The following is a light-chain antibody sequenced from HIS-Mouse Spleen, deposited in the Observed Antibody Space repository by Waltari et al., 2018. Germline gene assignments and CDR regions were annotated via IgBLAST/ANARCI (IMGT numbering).Light chain of an antibody. Sequence: DIQMTQSPSTLSASVGDRVTITCRASQSISSWLACSQQKPGKAPKLLIYKASSLESGGPSRFSGRGSGTEFTLTISSLQPDDFATYYCQQYNSYSWTFGQGTRWKSN. CDR3: QQYNSYSWT. J-gene: IGKJ1*01. CDR2: KAS. V-gene: IGKV1-5*03. CDR1: QSISSW.